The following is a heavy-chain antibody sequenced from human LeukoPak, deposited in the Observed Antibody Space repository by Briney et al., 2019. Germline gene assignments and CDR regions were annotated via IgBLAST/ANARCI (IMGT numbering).Heavy chain of an antibody. V-gene: IGHV3-72*01. CDR3: ARDGGERGNSAFDV. J-gene: IGHJ3*01. CDR2: SRNKANSHSS. Sequence: PGGSLRLSCAVSGFTLTDQYMDWVRHAPGKGLEWIGRSRNKANSHSSEYAASVKGRFTISRDGSGNLMYLQMNSLKIDDTAVYFCARDGGERGNSAFDVWGQGTEVTVSS. CDR1: GFTLTDQY. D-gene: IGHD3-16*01.